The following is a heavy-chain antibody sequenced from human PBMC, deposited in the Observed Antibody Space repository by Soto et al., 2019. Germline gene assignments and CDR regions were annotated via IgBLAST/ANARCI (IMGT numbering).Heavy chain of an antibody. CDR2: IYYSGST. CDR3: ARQTSTGGSFDY. Sequence: SETLSLTCTVSGGSISSYYWSWIRQPPGKGLEWIGYIYYSGSTNYNPSLKSRVTISVDTSKNQFSLKLSSVTAADTAVYYCARQTSTGGSFDYWGQGTLVTVSS. CDR1: GGSISSYY. D-gene: IGHD3-16*01. J-gene: IGHJ4*02. V-gene: IGHV4-59*08.